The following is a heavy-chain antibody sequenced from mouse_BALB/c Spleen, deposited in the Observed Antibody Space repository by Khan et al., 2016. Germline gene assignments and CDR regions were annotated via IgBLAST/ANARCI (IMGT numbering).Heavy chain of an antibody. CDR1: GYTFTDYY. V-gene: IGHV1-77*01. CDR2: IYPGGGTT. CDR3: ARLDYYAMDY. J-gene: IGHJ4*01. Sequence: QVQLQQSGAELARPGASVKLSCKASGYTFTDYYINWVKQRTGQGLEWIGEIYPGGGTTYYNEKFKGKATLTADKSSSTAYMQLSSLTSEDSAVYFCARLDYYAMDYWGRGTSVTVSS.